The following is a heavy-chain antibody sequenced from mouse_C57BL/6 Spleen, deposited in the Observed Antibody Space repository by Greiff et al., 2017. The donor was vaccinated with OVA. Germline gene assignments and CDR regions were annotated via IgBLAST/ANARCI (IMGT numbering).Heavy chain of an antibody. J-gene: IGHJ1*03. CDR1: GYTFTDYN. D-gene: IGHD1-1*01. CDR3: ARKELRGWYFDV. CDR2: INPNNGGT. V-gene: IGHV1-18*01. Sequence: EVQLQQPGPELVKPGASVKIPCKASGYTFTDYNMDWVKQSHGKSLEWIGDINPNNGGTIYNQKFKGKATLTVDKSSSTAYMELRSLTSEDTAVYYCARKELRGWYFDVWGTGTTVTVSS.